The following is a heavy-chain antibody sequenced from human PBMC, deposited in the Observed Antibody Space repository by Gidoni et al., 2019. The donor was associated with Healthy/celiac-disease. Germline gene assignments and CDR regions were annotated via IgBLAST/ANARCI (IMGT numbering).Heavy chain of an antibody. V-gene: IGHV4-59*01. CDR3: AREGGGSFDL. CDR2: IYYSRST. D-gene: IGHD1-26*01. J-gene: IGHJ2*01. Sequence: QVQLQESGPGLVKHSETLSLTCTVSGGSISSYYWSWIRQPPGKGLEWIGYIYYSRSTNYNPSLKSRVTISVDTSKNQFSLKLSSVTAADTAVYYCAREGGGSFDLRGRGTLVTVSS. CDR1: GGSISSYY.